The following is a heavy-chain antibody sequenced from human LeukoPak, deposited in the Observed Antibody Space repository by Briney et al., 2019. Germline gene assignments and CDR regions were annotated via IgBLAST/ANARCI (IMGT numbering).Heavy chain of an antibody. CDR3: AKQLGYCSDGSCYFPY. CDR2: ISNNGGYT. CDR1: GFAFSSSA. V-gene: IGHV3-23*01. J-gene: IGHJ4*02. Sequence: GGSLRLSCAASGFAFSSSAMSWVRQAPGKGLEWVSAISNNGGYTYYADSVQGRFTISRDNSKSTLCLQMNSLRAEDTAVYYCAKQLGYCSDGSCYFPYWGRGTLVTVSS. D-gene: IGHD2-15*01.